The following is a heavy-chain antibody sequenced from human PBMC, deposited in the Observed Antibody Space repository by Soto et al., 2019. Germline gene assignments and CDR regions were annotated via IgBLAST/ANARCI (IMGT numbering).Heavy chain of an antibody. CDR2: IIPILGIA. Sequence: ASVKVSCKASGYTFTNHGISWVRQAPGQGLEWMGRIIPILGIANYAQKFQGRVTITADKSTSTAYMELSSLRSEDTAVYYCARASGWYDYWGQGTLVTVSS. CDR3: ARASGWYDY. CDR1: GYTFTNHG. J-gene: IGHJ4*02. D-gene: IGHD6-19*01. V-gene: IGHV1-69*04.